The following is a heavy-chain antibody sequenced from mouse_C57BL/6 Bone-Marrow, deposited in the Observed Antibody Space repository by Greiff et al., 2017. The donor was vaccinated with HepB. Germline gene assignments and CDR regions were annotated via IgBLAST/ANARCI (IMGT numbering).Heavy chain of an antibody. Sequence: EVQLMESGGGLVKPGGSLKLSCAASGFTFSSYAMSWVRQTPEKRLEWVATISDGGSYTYYPDNVKGRFTISRDNAKNNLYLQMSHLKSEDTAMYYCARDRSTLFAYWGQGTLVTVSA. CDR3: ARDRSTLFAY. V-gene: IGHV5-4*01. J-gene: IGHJ3*01. D-gene: IGHD5-1*01. CDR1: GFTFSSYA. CDR2: ISDGGSYT.